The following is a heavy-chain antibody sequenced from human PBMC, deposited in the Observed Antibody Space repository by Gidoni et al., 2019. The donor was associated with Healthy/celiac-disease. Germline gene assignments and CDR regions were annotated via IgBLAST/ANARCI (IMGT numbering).Heavy chain of an antibody. J-gene: IGHJ3*02. CDR3: ARVRPGIATAGDAFDI. CDR1: GDSVSSNSAA. V-gene: IGHV6-1*01. Sequence: QVQLQQPGPGLVKPSQTLSLTCAISGDSVSSNSAAWNWIRQSPSRGREWLGRTYYRYKWYNDYAVSVKSRITINPDTSKNQFSLQLNSVTPEDTAVYYCARVRPGIATAGDAFDIWGQGTMVTVSS. CDR2: TYYRYKWYN. D-gene: IGHD6-13*01.